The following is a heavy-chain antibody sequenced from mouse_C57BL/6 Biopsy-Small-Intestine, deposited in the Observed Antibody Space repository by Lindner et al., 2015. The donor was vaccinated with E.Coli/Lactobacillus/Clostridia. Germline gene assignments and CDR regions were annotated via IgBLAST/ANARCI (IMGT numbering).Heavy chain of an antibody. CDR1: GYTFTSYG. V-gene: IGHV1-81*01. CDR2: TYPRSDNT. Sequence: VQLQESGAELARPGTSVKLSCKASGYTFTSYGISWVKQRTGQGLEWIGETYPRSDNTYYNEKFKGKATLTADKSSSTAYMQLSSLTSEDSAVYFCASPQTARATWFAYWGQGTLVTVSA. CDR3: ASPQTARATWFAY. D-gene: IGHD3-2*01. J-gene: IGHJ3*01.